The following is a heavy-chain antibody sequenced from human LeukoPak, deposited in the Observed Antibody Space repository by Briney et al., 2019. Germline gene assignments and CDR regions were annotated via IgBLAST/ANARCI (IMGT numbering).Heavy chain of an antibody. CDR3: ARKTSVLRFLEWLSFDY. J-gene: IGHJ4*02. D-gene: IGHD3-3*01. CDR1: GGSISSGSYY. CDR2: IYTSGST. Sequence: SQTLSLTCTVSGGSISSGSYYWSWIRQPAGKGLEWIGRIYTSGSTNYNPSLKSRVTISVDTSKNQFSLKLSSVTAADTAVYYCARKTSVLRFLEWLSFDYWGQGTLVTVSS. V-gene: IGHV4-61*02.